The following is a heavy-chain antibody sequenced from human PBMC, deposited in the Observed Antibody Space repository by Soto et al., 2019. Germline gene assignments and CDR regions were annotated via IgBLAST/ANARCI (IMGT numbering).Heavy chain of an antibody. J-gene: IGHJ4*02. CDR1: GGSVSSSNYY. D-gene: IGHD3-9*01. V-gene: IGHV4-39*01. Sequence: QLQLQESGPGLVKPSETLSLTCTVSGGSVSSSNYYWGWIRQSPGKGLEWIGSIYYSGSTYYNPSLESRVTISVDKSKNQFSLKVISVPAADTAVYYCARLEGLATISYCFDYWGQGTRVTVSS. CDR3: ARLEGLATISYCFDY. CDR2: IYYSGST.